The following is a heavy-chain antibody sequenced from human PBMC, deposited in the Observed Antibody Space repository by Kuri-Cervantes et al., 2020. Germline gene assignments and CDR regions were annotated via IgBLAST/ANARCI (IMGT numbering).Heavy chain of an antibody. D-gene: IGHD1-26*01. V-gene: IGHV3-53*01. Sequence: GESLKISCAASGFIVSSNYMSWVRQAPGKGLEWVSVMYSGGSTYYADSVKGRFTISRDNAKNSLYLQMNSLRAEDTAVYYCAIPIGGSYGEEIWGQGTMVTVSS. CDR3: AIPIGGSYGEEI. CDR2: MYSGGST. J-gene: IGHJ3*02. CDR1: GFIVSSNY.